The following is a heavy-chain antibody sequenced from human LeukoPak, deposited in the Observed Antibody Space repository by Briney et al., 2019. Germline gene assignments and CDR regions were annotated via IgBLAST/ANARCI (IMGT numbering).Heavy chain of an antibody. J-gene: IGHJ4*02. D-gene: IGHD3-22*01. V-gene: IGHV3-30-3*01. CDR1: GFTFSTYT. Sequence: PGGSLRLSCAASGFTFSTYTMHWVRQAPGKGLEWVALISYDGSKRYYADSVRGRFTISRDNSKSTLYLQMDGLRAEDTAVYYCARGVYDDGGYYHPADYWGQGTLVTVSS. CDR2: ISYDGSKR. CDR3: ARGVYDDGGYYHPADY.